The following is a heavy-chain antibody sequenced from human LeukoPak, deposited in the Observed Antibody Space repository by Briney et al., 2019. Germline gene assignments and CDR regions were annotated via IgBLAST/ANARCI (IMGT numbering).Heavy chain of an antibody. CDR1: GFTFSTYA. J-gene: IGHJ4*02. Sequence: GGSLRLSCAASGFTFSTYAMHWVRQAPGKGVERVAVISYDGSNKFYADSVKGRLTISRDNSKNTVYLQMNTLRAEDTAVYYCARGGIAAAGTFGYYFDYWGQGTLVTVSS. D-gene: IGHD6-13*01. V-gene: IGHV3-30*04. CDR3: ARGGIAAAGTFGYYFDY. CDR2: ISYDGSNK.